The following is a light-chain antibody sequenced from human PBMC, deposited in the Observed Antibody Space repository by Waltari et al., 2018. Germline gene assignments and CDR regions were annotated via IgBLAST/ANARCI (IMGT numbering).Light chain of an antibody. CDR3: QSYDSSLSGSI. CDR2: GYN. V-gene: IGLV1-40*01. CDR1: SSNIGAGYD. J-gene: IGLJ2*01. Sequence: QSGLTQPPSVSGAPGQSVTISCTGSSSNIGAGYDVHWYQLLPGTAPKLLIFGYNNRPSGVPDRFSGAKSGPSPSLAITGLQAKDEAVYYCQSYDSSLSGSIFGGGTKLTVL.